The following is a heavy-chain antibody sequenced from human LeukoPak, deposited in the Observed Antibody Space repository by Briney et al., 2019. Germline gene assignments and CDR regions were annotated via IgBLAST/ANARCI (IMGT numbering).Heavy chain of an antibody. CDR2: ISSSGSTI. D-gene: IGHD3-10*01. Sequence: PGGSLRLSCAASGFTFSDYYMSWIRQAPGKGLEWVSYISSSGSTIYYADSVKGRFTISRDNAKNLLYLQMKSLRAEDTAVYYCARDDYYGSGSYYRGSRNWFDPWGQGTLVTVSS. V-gene: IGHV3-11*04. J-gene: IGHJ5*02. CDR3: ARDDYYGSGSYYRGSRNWFDP. CDR1: GFTFSDYY.